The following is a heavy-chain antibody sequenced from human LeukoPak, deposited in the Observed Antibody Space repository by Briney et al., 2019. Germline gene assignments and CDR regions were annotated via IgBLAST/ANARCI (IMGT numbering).Heavy chain of an antibody. Sequence: PGGSLRLSCAASGFTFSSYAMSWVRQAPGKGLVWVSRINGDGSSTGYADSVKGRFTISRDNAKNTLNLQMNTLRAEDTAMYYCARGNSHAIDYWGQGTLVTVSS. J-gene: IGHJ4*02. D-gene: IGHD5-18*01. CDR3: ARGNSHAIDY. CDR1: GFTFSSYA. CDR2: INGDGSST. V-gene: IGHV3-74*01.